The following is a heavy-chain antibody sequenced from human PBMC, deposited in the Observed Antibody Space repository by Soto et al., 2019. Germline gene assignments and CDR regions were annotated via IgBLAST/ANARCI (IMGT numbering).Heavy chain of an antibody. J-gene: IGHJ4*02. D-gene: IGHD3-16*01. CDR3: ARDKDLQPTVWGF. Sequence: SETLSLTCTVSGDSMATGGHYYNWIRQVPGKGLEWIGYVYYSGATHYTPSLRARATISRDTSKNQFSLRLISVTAADTALYYCARDKDLQPTVWGFWGQGIQVTVSS. CDR2: VYYSGAT. CDR1: GDSMATGGHY. V-gene: IGHV4-31*03.